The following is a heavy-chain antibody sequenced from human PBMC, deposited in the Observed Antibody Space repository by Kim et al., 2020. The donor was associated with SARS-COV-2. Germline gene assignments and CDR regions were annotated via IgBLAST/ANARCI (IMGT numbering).Heavy chain of an antibody. V-gene: IGHV1-2*02. D-gene: IGHD4-17*01. CDR3: ARNYGDLDY. CDR2: GVT. Sequence: GVTNYALQVQGRVTLTRETSITTTYLGLISLSSDDTAVYYCARNYGDLDYWGQGTLVTVSS. J-gene: IGHJ4*02.